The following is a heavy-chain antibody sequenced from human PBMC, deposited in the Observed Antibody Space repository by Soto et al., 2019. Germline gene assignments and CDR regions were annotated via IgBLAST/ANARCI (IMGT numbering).Heavy chain of an antibody. D-gene: IGHD6-19*01. CDR2: INHSGTT. Sequence: PSETLSLTCTVSGGSIRSAGHYWSWIRQHPGKGLEWIGYINHSGTTFYNPSLKSRLTISVDTSENQFSLRLTSVTAADTAVYYCARDEQWLVYSFDYWGQGTLVTVSS. V-gene: IGHV4-31*03. CDR1: GGSIRSAGHY. J-gene: IGHJ4*02. CDR3: ARDEQWLVYSFDY.